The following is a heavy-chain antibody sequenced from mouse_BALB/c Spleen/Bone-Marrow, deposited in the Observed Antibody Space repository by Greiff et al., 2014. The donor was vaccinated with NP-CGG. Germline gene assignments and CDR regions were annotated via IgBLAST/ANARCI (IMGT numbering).Heavy chain of an antibody. D-gene: IGHD1-2*01. CDR2: IWADGST. V-gene: IGHV2-9*02. CDR1: GFSLTSYG. CDR3: ARITTATGAMDY. Sequence: VKLQESGPGLVAPSQSLSISCTVSGFSLTSYGVHWVRQPPGKGLEWLGVIWADGSTNYNSALMSRLSISKGNSKSQVFLKMNSLQTDNTAMYYCARITTATGAMDYWGQGTSVTVSS. J-gene: IGHJ4*01.